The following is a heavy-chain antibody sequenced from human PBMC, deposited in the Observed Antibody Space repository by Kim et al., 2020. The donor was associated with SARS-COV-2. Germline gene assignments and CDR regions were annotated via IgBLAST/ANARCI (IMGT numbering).Heavy chain of an antibody. CDR1: GGSISSSSYY. CDR3: ARARAHYYYGSGFGFDP. CDR2: IYYSGST. V-gene: IGHV4-39*01. D-gene: IGHD3-10*01. J-gene: IGHJ5*02. Sequence: SETLSLTCTVSGGSISSSSYYWGWIRQPPGKGLEWIGSIYYSGSTYYNPSLKSRVTISVDTSKNQFSLKLSSVTAADTAVYYCARARAHYYYGSGFGFDPWGQGTLVTVSS.